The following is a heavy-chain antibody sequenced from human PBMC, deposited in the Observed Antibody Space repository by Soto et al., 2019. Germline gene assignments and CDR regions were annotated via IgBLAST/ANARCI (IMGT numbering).Heavy chain of an antibody. CDR2: INSDGSST. D-gene: IGHD3-22*01. V-gene: IGHV3-74*01. Sequence: PGGSLRLSCAASGFTFSSYWMHWVRQAPGKGLVWVSRINSDGSSTSYADSVKGRFTISRDNAKNTLYLQMNSLRAEDTAVYYCARLDYDSSGYLKFDYWGQGTLVTVSS. J-gene: IGHJ4*02. CDR3: ARLDYDSSGYLKFDY. CDR1: GFTFSSYW.